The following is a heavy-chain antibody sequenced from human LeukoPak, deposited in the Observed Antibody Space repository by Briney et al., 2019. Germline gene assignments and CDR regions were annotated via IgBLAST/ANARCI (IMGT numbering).Heavy chain of an antibody. V-gene: IGHV1-69*05. CDR2: IIPIFGTA. J-gene: IGHJ4*02. Sequence: GASVKASCKASGGTFSSYAISWVRQAPGQGLEWMGGIIPIFGTANYAQKFQGRVTITTDESTSTAYMELSSLRSEDTAVYYCARGPELERFDYWGQGTLVTVSS. D-gene: IGHD1-1*01. CDR1: GGTFSSYA. CDR3: ARGPELERFDY.